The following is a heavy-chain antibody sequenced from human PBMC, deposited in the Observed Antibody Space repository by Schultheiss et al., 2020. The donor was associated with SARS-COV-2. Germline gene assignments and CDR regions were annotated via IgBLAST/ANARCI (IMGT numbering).Heavy chain of an antibody. V-gene: IGHV3-7*01. CDR3: ARDLRYGDYFFDY. Sequence: GESLKISCAASGFTFSSYAMSWVRQAPGKGLEWVANIKQDGSAEYYVDSVKGRFTISRDNAKNSLYLQMNSLRAEDTAVYYCARDLRYGDYFFDYWGQGTLVTVSS. CDR1: GFTFSSYA. CDR2: IKQDGSAE. J-gene: IGHJ4*02. D-gene: IGHD4-17*01.